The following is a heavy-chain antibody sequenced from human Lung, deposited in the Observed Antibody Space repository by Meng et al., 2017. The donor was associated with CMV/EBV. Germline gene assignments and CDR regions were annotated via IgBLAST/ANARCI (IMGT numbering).Heavy chain of an antibody. CDR2: INPNSGAT. J-gene: IGHJ2*01. D-gene: IGHD2-2*02. Sequence: LQPVQSGAEVKKAGASVKFPCKASRSHFTGYYMHWVRQAPGQGLEWMGRINPNSGATEYAQNFQGRVTMTRDTSISTAYMELSRLRSDDTAVYYCARDSRHCTSASCYSWYIDLWGRGTLVTVSS. CDR3: ARDSRHCTSASCYSWYIDL. CDR1: RSHFTGYY. V-gene: IGHV1-2*06.